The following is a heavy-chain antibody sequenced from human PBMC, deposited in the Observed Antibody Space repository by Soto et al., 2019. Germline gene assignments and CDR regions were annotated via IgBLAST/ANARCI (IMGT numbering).Heavy chain of an antibody. CDR1: GYIFTTFG. CDR2: ISAYNGNR. D-gene: IGHD5-18*01. Sequence: QVQLVQSGAEVRKPGASVKVSCKASGYIFTTFGIGWVRQAPGQGLEWMGWISAYNGNRNFAQNVRDRVTMTTDTSTNTAHMELRSLRSDDTAVYYCARDGGTALDYWGQGTLVTVSS. CDR3: ARDGGTALDY. J-gene: IGHJ4*02. V-gene: IGHV1-18*01.